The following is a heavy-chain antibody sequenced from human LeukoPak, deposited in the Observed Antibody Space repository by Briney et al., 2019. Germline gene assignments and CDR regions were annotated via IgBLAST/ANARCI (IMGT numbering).Heavy chain of an antibody. J-gene: IGHJ4*02. CDR2: ISYDGSNK. Sequence: GRSLRLSCAASGFTFSSYGMHWVRQAPGKGLEWVAVISYDGSNKYYADSVKGRFTISRDNSKNTLYLQMNSLRAEDTAAYYCAKLVTGTTWSEYWGQGTLVTVSS. D-gene: IGHD1-20*01. CDR1: GFTFSSYG. V-gene: IGHV3-30*18. CDR3: AKLVTGTTWSEY.